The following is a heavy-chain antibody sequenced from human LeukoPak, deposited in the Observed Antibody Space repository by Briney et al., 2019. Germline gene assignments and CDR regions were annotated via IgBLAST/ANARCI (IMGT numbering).Heavy chain of an antibody. V-gene: IGHV4-59*12. D-gene: IGHD6-19*01. CDR2: IYYSGST. J-gene: IGHJ4*02. Sequence: PSETLSLTCTVSGGSISSYYWSWIRQPPGKGLEWIGYIYYSGSTNYNPSLKSRATMSVDTSKNQFSLKLSSMTAVDTAVYYCARKYDSGWYDYWGQGILVTVSS. CDR3: ARKYDSGWYDY. CDR1: GGSISSYY.